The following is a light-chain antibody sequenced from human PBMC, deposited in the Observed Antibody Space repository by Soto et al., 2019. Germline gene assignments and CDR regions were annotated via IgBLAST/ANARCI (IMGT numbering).Light chain of an antibody. V-gene: IGKV3-20*01. CDR1: HSVDSSY. J-gene: IGKJ4*01. CDR2: ETS. CDR3: QQYGSYPLT. Sequence: EVVLTQSPGALSLSPGERATLSCRGSHSVDSSYFAWYQQRPGQAPRLLIYETSSRATGIPDRFSGSGSGTDFTLTVSRLEPEDFAVYFCQQYGSYPLTFGGGTKVEIK.